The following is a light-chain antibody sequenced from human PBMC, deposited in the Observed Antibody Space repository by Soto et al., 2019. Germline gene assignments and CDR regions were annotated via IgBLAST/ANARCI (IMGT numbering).Light chain of an antibody. CDR2: VNSGGSH. V-gene: IGLV4-69*01. Sequence: QPVLTQSPSASASLGASVKLTCTLSSGHSSYAIAWHQQQPEKGPRYLMKVNSGGSHIKGDGIPDRFSGSSSGAERYLTISRLQSDDEADYYCQTWGTATVVFGGGTKLTVL. CDR3: QTWGTATVV. J-gene: IGLJ2*01. CDR1: SGHSSYA.